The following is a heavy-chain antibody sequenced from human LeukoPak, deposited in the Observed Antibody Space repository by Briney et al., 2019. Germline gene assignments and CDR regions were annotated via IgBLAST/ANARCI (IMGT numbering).Heavy chain of an antibody. Sequence: GRSLRLSCAASGFTFSSYAMHWVRQAPGKGLEWVAVISYDGSNKYYADSVKGRFTISRDNSKNTLYLQMNSLRAEDTAVYYCARDVDYGGNSGVDYWGQGTLVTVSS. D-gene: IGHD4-23*01. J-gene: IGHJ4*02. CDR3: ARDVDYGGNSGVDY. CDR1: GFTFSSYA. CDR2: ISYDGSNK. V-gene: IGHV3-30-3*01.